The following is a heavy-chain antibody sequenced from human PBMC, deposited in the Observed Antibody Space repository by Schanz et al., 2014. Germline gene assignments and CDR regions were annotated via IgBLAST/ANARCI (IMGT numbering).Heavy chain of an antibody. J-gene: IGHJ6*01. Sequence: QVQLVESGGGVVQPGRSLRLSCAASGFTFSSYGMHWVRQSPGKGLEWVALISYDGSNKYYADSVKGRFTISRDSSKNTLYLQMKSLRVEDTAVYYCVKDPDKYNWNDVEGMDVWGPGTTVTVSS. D-gene: IGHD1-1*01. CDR1: GFTFSSYG. CDR3: VKDPDKYNWNDVEGMDV. CDR2: ISYDGSNK. V-gene: IGHV3-30*18.